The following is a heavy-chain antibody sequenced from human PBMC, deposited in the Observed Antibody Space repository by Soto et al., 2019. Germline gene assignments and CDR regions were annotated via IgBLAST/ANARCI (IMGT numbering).Heavy chain of an antibody. J-gene: IGHJ4*02. D-gene: IGHD6-13*01. V-gene: IGHV1-3*01. CDR1: GYTFTSYA. CDR3: ARESKIAAAGPWYFDY. CDR2: INAGNGNT. Sequence: GASVKVSCKAFGYTFTSYAMHWVRQAPGQRLEWMGWINAGNGNTKYSQKFQGRVTITRDTSASTAYMELSSLRSEDTAVYYCARESKIAAAGPWYFDYWGQGTPVTVSS.